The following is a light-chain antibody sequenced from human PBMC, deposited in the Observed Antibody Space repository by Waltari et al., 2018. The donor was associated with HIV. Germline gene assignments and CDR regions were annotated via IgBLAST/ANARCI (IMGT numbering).Light chain of an antibody. CDR2: DTY. J-gene: IGKJ5*01. V-gene: IGKV3-20*01. CDR1: QSVAGNH. Sequence: EIVLTQSPGTLSLSSGERVTLSCTASQSVAGNHLARYQQRTGQAPRLLIYDTYRRATGIPDRFSGSGSGTDFTLTIGSLGPEDFAVYYCQQYGTSVTFGQGTRLEIK. CDR3: QQYGTSVT.